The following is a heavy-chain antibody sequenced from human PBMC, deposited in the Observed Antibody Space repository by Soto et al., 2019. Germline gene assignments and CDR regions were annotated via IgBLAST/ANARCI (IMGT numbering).Heavy chain of an antibody. D-gene: IGHD5-12*01. J-gene: IGHJ4*02. Sequence: EVQLVASGGGLVKPGGSLRLSCAASGFTFSSYSMNWVRQAPGKGLEWVSSISSSSSYIYYADSVKGRFTISRDNAKNSLYLQMTSLRAEDTAVYYCARDSGYGDSWVYWGQVPLVTVAS. CDR2: ISSSSSYI. V-gene: IGHV3-21*01. CDR1: GFTFSSYS. CDR3: ARDSGYGDSWVY.